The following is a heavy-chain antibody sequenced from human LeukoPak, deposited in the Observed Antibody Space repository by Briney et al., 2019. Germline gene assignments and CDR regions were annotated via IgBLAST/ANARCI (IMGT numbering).Heavy chain of an antibody. CDR3: AREHLYGDYVYYYYYMDV. CDR1: GGSISSSSYY. J-gene: IGHJ6*03. V-gene: IGHV4-39*07. Sequence: KPSETLSLTCTVSGGSISSSSYYWGWIRQPPGKGLEWIGSIYYSGSTYYNPSLKSRVTISVDTSKNQFSLKLSSVTAADTAVYCCAREHLYGDYVYYYYYMDVWGKGTTVTVSS. D-gene: IGHD4-17*01. CDR2: IYYSGST.